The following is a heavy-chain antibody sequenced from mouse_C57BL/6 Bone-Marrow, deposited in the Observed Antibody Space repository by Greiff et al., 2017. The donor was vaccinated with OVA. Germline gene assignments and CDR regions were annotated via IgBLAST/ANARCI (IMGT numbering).Heavy chain of an antibody. Sequence: VQLQESGPGLVAPSQSLSITCTVSGFSLTSYGVDWVRQSPGKGLEWLGVIWGVGSTNYTSALKSRLSISKDNSKSQVFLKMNSLQTDDTAIDSCASIYTGTGAWFAYWGQGTLVTVSA. CDR1: GFSLTSYG. CDR3: ASIYTGTGAWFAY. D-gene: IGHD2-1*01. CDR2: IWGVGST. V-gene: IGHV2-6*01. J-gene: IGHJ3*01.